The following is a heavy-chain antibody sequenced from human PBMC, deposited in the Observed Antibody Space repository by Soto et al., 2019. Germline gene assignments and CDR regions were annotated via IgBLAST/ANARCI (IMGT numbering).Heavy chain of an antibody. CDR2: IYYSGST. V-gene: IGHV4-59*01. CDR1: GGYISSYY. D-gene: IGHD3-10*01. CDR3: ARGITMVRGVIITSSRLPNWFDP. J-gene: IGHJ5*02. Sequence: SETLSLTCTVSGGYISSYYWSWIRQPPGKGLEWIGYIYYSGSTNYNPSLKSRVTISVDTSKNQFSLKLSSVTAADTAVYYCARGITMVRGVIITSSRLPNWFDPWGQGTLVTVSS.